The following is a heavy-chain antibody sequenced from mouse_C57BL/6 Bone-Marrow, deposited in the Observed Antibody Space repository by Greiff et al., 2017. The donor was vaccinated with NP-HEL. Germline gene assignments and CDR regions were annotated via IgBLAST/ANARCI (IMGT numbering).Heavy chain of an antibody. V-gene: IGHV1-81*01. CDR3: ARGLDYGSSGYFDV. J-gene: IGHJ1*03. CDR2: IYPRSGNT. D-gene: IGHD1-1*01. Sequence: QVQLKESGAELARPGASVKLSCKASGYTFTSYGISWVKQRTGQGLEWIGEIYPRSGNTYYNEKFKGKATLTADKSSSTAYMELRSLTSEDSAVYFCARGLDYGSSGYFDVWGTGTTVTVSS. CDR1: GYTFTSYG.